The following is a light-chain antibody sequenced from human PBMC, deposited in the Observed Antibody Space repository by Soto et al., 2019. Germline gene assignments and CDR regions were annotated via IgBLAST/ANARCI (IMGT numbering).Light chain of an antibody. J-gene: IGKJ4*01. CDR1: QDISSW. CDR3: KQSKCFPLT. Sequence: DIQMTQSPSSLSASVGDRVTITCRASQDISSWLAWYQQKPGKAPKVLIYATSSLESGVPLRFRGSGSGTDFSLTISSLQPEDFATYYCKQSKCFPLTVGGGTKVDSK. V-gene: IGKV1-12*01. CDR2: ATS.